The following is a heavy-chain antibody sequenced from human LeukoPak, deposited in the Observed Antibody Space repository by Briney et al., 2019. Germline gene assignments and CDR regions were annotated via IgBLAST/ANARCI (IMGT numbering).Heavy chain of an antibody. V-gene: IGHV4-59*01. Sequence: PSETLSLTCTVSGGSISSYYWSWIRQPPGKGLEWIGYIYYSGSSNYNPSLKSRVTISVDTSKNQFSLKLSSVTAADTAMYYCARLGIAVAGTRYLQHWGPGTLVTVSS. CDR1: GGSISSYY. CDR2: IYYSGSS. J-gene: IGHJ1*01. CDR3: ARLGIAVAGTRYLQH. D-gene: IGHD6-19*01.